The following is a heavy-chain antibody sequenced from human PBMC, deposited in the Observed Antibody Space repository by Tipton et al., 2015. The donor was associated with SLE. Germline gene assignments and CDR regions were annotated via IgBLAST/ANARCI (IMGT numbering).Heavy chain of an antibody. Sequence: TLSLTCTVSGGSISSGGYYWSWIRQHPGKGLEWIGYIYYSGSTYYNPSLQSRVTISVDTSKNQFSLKLSSVTAADTAVYYCARDVPAARPYAFDIWGQGTMVTVSS. V-gene: IGHV4-31*03. CDR3: ARDVPAARPYAFDI. CDR1: GGSISSGGYY. D-gene: IGHD6-6*01. J-gene: IGHJ3*02. CDR2: IYYSGST.